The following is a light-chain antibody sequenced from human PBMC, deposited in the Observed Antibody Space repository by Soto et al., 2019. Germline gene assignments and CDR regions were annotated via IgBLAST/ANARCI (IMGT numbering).Light chain of an antibody. CDR3: SSYTSRDTRV. J-gene: IGLJ1*01. Sequence: QSVLTQPASMSGSPGQSITISCTGTSSDVGGYNFVSWYQQHPDKAPKLMRYEVTKRPSGVSDRFSGSKSGNTASLTISGLQTEDEADYYCSSYTSRDTRVFGTGTKVTVL. CDR1: SSDVGGYNF. V-gene: IGLV2-14*01. CDR2: EVT.